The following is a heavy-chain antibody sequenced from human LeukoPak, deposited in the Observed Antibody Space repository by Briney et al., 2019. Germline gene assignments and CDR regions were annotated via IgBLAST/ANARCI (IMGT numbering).Heavy chain of an antibody. CDR2: IKQDGSEK. V-gene: IGHV3-7*01. CDR3: ARGYESSSGWVTACDY. Sequence: GGSLRLSCAASGFTFSSYWMSWVRQAPGKGLEWVANIKQDGSEKYYVDSVKGRFTISRDNAKNSLYLQMNSLRAEDTAVYYRARGYESSSGWVTACDYWGQGTLVTVSS. J-gene: IGHJ4*02. CDR1: GFTFSSYW. D-gene: IGHD6-19*01.